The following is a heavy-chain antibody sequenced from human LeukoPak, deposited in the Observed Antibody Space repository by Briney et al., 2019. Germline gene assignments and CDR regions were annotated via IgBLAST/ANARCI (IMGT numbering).Heavy chain of an antibody. J-gene: IGHJ4*01. Sequence: GGSLRLSCAASGFNFDDYTMHWVRQIPGKSLEWVSLINRDGGSTFYADSVKGRFTISRDTRKNFLYLQMISLRTEDTALYYCAKDLGKVIAAAGTSGFDSWGRGTLVTVS. CDR3: AKDLGKVIAAAGTSGFDS. V-gene: IGHV3-43*01. CDR1: GFNFDDYT. CDR2: INRDGGST. D-gene: IGHD6-13*01.